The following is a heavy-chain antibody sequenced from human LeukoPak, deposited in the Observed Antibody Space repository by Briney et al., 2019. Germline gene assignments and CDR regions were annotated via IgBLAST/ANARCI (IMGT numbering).Heavy chain of an antibody. J-gene: IGHJ5*02. CDR3: ARGYCSGGSCYTWFDP. CDR2: IIPIFGTA. Sequence: GASVKVSCKASGGTFSSYAISWVRQAPGQGLEWMGGIIPIFGTANYAQKFQGRVTITADKSTSTAYMELGSLRSEDTAVYYCARGYCSGGSCYTWFDPWGQGTLVTVSS. CDR1: GGTFSSYA. V-gene: IGHV1-69*06. D-gene: IGHD2-15*01.